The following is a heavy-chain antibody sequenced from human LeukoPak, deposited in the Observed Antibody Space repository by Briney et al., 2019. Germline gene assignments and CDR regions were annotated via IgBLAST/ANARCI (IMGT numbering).Heavy chain of an antibody. CDR1: GYTVTSYY. D-gene: IGHD3-22*01. CDR3: AGTHESSGSYLDY. Sequence: ASVKVSRKASGYTVTSYYLHWVRQAPGQGREWMGIINPSGGSTSYAQKFQGRVTMTRDTSTSTVYMELSSLRSEDTAVYYCAGTHESSGSYLDYWGQGTLVTVPS. V-gene: IGHV1-46*01. J-gene: IGHJ4*02. CDR2: INPSGGST.